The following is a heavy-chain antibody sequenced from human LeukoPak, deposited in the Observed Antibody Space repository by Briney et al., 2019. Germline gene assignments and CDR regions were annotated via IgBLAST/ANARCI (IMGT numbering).Heavy chain of an antibody. CDR3: SAQMLPALLGYNYYMDV. Sequence: SETLSLTCTVSGGSISSYYWSWIRQPPGKGLEWIGYIYYSGSTNYNPSLKSRVTISVDTSKNQFSLKLSSVTAADTAVYYCSAQMLPALLGYNYYMDVWGKGTTVTVSS. CDR1: GGSISSYY. V-gene: IGHV4-59*01. J-gene: IGHJ6*03. D-gene: IGHD2-8*01. CDR2: IYYSGST.